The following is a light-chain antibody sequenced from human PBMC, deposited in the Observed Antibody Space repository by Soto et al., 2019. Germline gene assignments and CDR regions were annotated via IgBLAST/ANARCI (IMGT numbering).Light chain of an antibody. V-gene: IGKV3-11*01. CDR2: DTS. CDR1: QSIAIY. CDR3: QQRATWPLT. J-gene: IGKJ1*01. Sequence: PGEEATLSCRASQSIAIYLAWYQQKSGQSPRLLIYDTSNRAPGIPDRFSGSASGTDFTLTISSLEPEDFAVYYCQQRATWPLTFGQGTTVEIK.